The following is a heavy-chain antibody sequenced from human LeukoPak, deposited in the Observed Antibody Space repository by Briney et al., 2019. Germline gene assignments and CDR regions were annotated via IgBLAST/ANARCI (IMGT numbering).Heavy chain of an antibody. CDR2: ISYDGSNK. Sequence: GRSLRLSCAASGFTFSSYAMHWVRQAPGKGLEWVAVISYDGSNKYYADSVKGRFTISRDNSKNTLYLQMNSLRAEDPAVYYCARADYYDSSGYSGFEYFQHWGQGTLVTVSS. CDR3: ARADYYDSSGYSGFEYFQH. V-gene: IGHV3-30-3*01. CDR1: GFTFSSYA. J-gene: IGHJ1*01. D-gene: IGHD3-22*01.